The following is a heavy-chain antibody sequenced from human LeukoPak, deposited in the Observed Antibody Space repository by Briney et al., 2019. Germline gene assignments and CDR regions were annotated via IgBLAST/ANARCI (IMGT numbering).Heavy chain of an antibody. CDR3: TTRSGDFWSGFVN. CDR2: FDPEEAKM. V-gene: IGHV1-24*01. D-gene: IGHD3-3*01. Sequence: ASVTVSCKVSGNSLSGLSIQWVRQAPGKGLECVGGFDPEEAKMVYAQNFLGRVTMTEDTSTQTAYMELSGLTSGDTAVYYCTTRSGDFWSGFVNWGQGTLVTVSS. CDR1: GNSLSGLS. J-gene: IGHJ4*02.